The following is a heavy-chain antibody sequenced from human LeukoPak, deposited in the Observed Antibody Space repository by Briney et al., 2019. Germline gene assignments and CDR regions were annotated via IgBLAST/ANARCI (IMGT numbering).Heavy chain of an antibody. D-gene: IGHD4-23*01. V-gene: IGHV3-66*04. J-gene: IGHJ3*02. CDR2: IYSGRST. CDR3: ASQVYGGNSGAFDI. CDR1: GFIVSNNY. Sequence: GGSLRLSCAASGFIVSNNYMSWVRQAPGKGLEWVSVIYSGRSTYYADSVKGRFTISRDNSKNTLSLQMNSLRAEDTAVYYCASQVYGGNSGAFDIWGQGTMVTVSS.